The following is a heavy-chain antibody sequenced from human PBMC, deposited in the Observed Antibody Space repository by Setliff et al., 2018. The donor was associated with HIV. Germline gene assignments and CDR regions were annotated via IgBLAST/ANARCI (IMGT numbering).Heavy chain of an antibody. V-gene: IGHV4-4*03. J-gene: IGHJ4*02. CDR2: VYHTGST. Sequence: LRKTLSLTCDVSGVSIRDSNWGSWVRQPPGRGLEWSGEVYHTGSTNYNPSLKSRVITSIDKYKNQFSLKIDSVTDAYTAVYYCAIRPLFGVVIASVAKIEFDYWVQGTLVTVSS. CDR1: GVSIRDSNW. CDR3: AIRPLFGVVIASVAKIEFDY. D-gene: IGHD3-3*01.